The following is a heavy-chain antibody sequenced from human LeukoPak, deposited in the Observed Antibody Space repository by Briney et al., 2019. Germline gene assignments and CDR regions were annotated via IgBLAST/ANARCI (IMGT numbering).Heavy chain of an antibody. CDR3: ARLTDYDILTGYSYYFDY. Sequence: GESLKISCKGSGYSFTSYWIGRVRQMPGKGLEWMGIIYPGDSDTRYSPSFQGQVTISADKSISTAYLQWSSLKASDTAMYYCARLTDYDILTGYSYYFDYWGQGTLVTVSS. CDR1: GYSFTSYW. D-gene: IGHD3-9*01. V-gene: IGHV5-51*01. CDR2: IYPGDSDT. J-gene: IGHJ4*02.